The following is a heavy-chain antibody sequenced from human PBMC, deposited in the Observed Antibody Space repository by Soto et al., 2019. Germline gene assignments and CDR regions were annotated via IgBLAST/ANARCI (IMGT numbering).Heavy chain of an antibody. Sequence: EMPLGESGGGLVKPGGSLRLSCAVSGYAFEVAWMNWVRQAPGKGLEWVGRIKSKPDGGTTEYAAPVEGRFTITREDSTSTLYLQMNSLRTEDTAVYYCTTGRWDYYGNSYMDLWGKGTMVTVSS. CDR3: TTGRWDYYGNSYMDL. D-gene: IGHD3-22*01. J-gene: IGHJ6*03. CDR2: IKSKPDGGTT. V-gene: IGHV3-15*01. CDR1: GYAFEVAW.